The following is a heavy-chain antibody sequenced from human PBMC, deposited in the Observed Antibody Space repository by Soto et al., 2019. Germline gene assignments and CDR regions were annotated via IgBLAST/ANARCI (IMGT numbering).Heavy chain of an antibody. D-gene: IGHD6-19*01. CDR3: ARYRIAVAASYYYGMDV. CDR2: IYYSGST. Sequence: QVQLQESGPGLVKPSETLSLTCTVSGGSVSSGSYYWSWIRQPPGKGLEWIGYIYYSGSTNYNPSLKSRVTISVDTSKNQFSLKLSSVTAADTGVYYCARYRIAVAASYYYGMDVWGQGTTVTVS. CDR1: GGSVSSGSYY. V-gene: IGHV4-61*01. J-gene: IGHJ6*02.